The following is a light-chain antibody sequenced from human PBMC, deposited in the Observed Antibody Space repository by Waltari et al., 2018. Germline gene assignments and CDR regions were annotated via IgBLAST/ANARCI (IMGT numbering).Light chain of an antibody. J-gene: IGKJ5*01. CDR1: QSVSRN. V-gene: IGKV3-15*01. Sequence: EIVMTQSPATLSVSPGERATLSCRPSQSVSRNVAWYQQKPGQAPRLLIYGASTRATGIPARFSGSGSGTEFTLTISSLQSEDFAVYYCQQYNDWPLPFGQGTRLDIK. CDR3: QQYNDWPLP. CDR2: GAS.